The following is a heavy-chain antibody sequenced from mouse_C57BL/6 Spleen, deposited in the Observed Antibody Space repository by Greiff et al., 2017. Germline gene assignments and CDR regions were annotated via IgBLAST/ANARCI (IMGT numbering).Heavy chain of an antibody. CDR3: ARAGNYYDDAMDY. CDR1: GFTFSDYY. Sequence: EVQLVESEGGLVQPGSSMKLSCTASGFTFSDYYMAWVRQVPEKGLEWVANINYDGSSTYYLDSLKSRFIISRDNAKNILYLQMSSLKSEDTATYYCARAGNYYDDAMDYWGQGTSVTVSS. D-gene: IGHD1-1*01. J-gene: IGHJ4*01. CDR2: INYDGSST. V-gene: IGHV5-16*01.